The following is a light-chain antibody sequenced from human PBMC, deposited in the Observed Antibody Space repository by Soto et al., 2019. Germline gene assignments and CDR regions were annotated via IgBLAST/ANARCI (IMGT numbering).Light chain of an antibody. V-gene: IGKV1-39*01. J-gene: IGKJ2*01. CDR2: AAS. CDR3: QQTFSTPHT. CDR1: QNINTY. Sequence: DIQMTQSPSSLSASVGDRVTITCRASQNINTYLNWYQQKPGKAPKLLIYAASSLQSGVPSRFSGSGSGTDFTLTISSLQHEDFATYYCQQTFSTPHTFGQGTKLEIK.